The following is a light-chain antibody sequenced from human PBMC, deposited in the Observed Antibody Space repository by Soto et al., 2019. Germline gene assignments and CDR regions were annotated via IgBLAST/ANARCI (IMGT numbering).Light chain of an antibody. CDR2: EAS. CDR1: QNINIW. Sequence: DIQMTQSPSTLSASVGDRVTITCRASQNINIWLAWYQQKPGKAPEVLIYEASSLESGVPSRFSGSGSGTEFTLTISSLQPDDFATYYCQQYTNFSWTFGQGTKVEIK. V-gene: IGKV1-5*01. CDR3: QQYTNFSWT. J-gene: IGKJ1*01.